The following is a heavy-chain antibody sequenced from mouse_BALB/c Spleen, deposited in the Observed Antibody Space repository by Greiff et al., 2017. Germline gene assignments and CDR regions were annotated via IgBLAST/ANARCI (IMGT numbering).Heavy chain of an antibody. Sequence: EVKLVESGGGLVQPGGSLKLSCAASGFTFSSYGMSWVRQTPDKRLELVATINSNGGSTYYPDSVKGRFTISRDNAKNTLYLQMSSLKSEDTAMYYCARRYYYGSSYAMDYWGQGTSVTVSS. J-gene: IGHJ4*01. CDR3: ARRYYYGSSYAMDY. V-gene: IGHV5-6-3*01. CDR1: GFTFSSYG. CDR2: INSNGGST. D-gene: IGHD1-1*01.